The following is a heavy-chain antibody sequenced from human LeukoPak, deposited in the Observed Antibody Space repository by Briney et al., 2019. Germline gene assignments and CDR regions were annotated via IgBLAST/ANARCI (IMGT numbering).Heavy chain of an antibody. J-gene: IGHJ1*01. CDR1: GGSISSGSYY. D-gene: IGHD6-13*01. Sequence: SETLSLTCTVSGGSISSGSYYWSWIRQPAGKGLEWIGRIYTSGSTNYNPSLKSRVTILVDTSKNQFSLKLSSGTAADTAVYYCASVAAAGTYFQHWGQGTLVTVSS. V-gene: IGHV4-61*02. CDR2: IYTSGST. CDR3: ASVAAAGTYFQH.